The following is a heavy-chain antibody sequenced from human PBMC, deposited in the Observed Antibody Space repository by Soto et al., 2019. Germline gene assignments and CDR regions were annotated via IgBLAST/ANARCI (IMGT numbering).Heavy chain of an antibody. V-gene: IGHV4-34*01. J-gene: IGHJ6*02. D-gene: IGHD3-3*01. CDR3: ARNGSYYDFWSGYYFGGGMDV. Sequence: SETLSLTCAVYGGTFSGYYWRWIRQTPGKGLEWIGEINHSGSTNYNPSLKSRVTISVDTSKNQFSLKLSSVTAADTAVYYCARNGSYYDFWSGYYFGGGMDVWGQGTTVTVSS. CDR2: INHSGST. CDR1: GGTFSGYY.